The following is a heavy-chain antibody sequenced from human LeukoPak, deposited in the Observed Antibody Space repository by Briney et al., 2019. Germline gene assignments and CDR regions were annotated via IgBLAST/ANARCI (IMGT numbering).Heavy chain of an antibody. D-gene: IGHD3-10*01. Sequence: PGGSLRLSCAASGFIFSDYYMSWIRQAPGKGLECVSYISHTGSTIKYADSVKGRFTISRDNAKNSLYLQMNSLRADDTALYYCAKAGGSGTYNRGYFDCWGQGTLVTVSS. CDR1: GFIFSDYY. CDR3: AKAGGSGTYNRGYFDC. V-gene: IGHV3-11*01. CDR2: ISHTGSTI. J-gene: IGHJ4*02.